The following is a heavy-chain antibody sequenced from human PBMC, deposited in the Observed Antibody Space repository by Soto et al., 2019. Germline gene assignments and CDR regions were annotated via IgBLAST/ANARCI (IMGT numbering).Heavy chain of an antibody. CDR1: GFSLSNARMG. J-gene: IGHJ5*02. Sequence: QVTLKESGPVLVKPTETLTLTCTVSGFSLSNARMGVSWIRQPPGKALEWLAHIFSNDEKSYSTSLKSRLTISKDTSKSQVVLTMTNMDPVATATYYCARNSLRAARTNWFDPWGQGTLVTVSS. V-gene: IGHV2-26*01. CDR2: IFSNDEK. CDR3: ARNSLRAARTNWFDP. D-gene: IGHD6-6*01.